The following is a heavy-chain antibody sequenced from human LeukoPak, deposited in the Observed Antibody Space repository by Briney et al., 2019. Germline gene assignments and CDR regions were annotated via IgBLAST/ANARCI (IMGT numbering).Heavy chain of an antibody. CDR1: GGTFSSYT. CDR3: ARVMCSSTSCYSVAFDI. V-gene: IGHV1-69*02. Sequence: SVKVSCKASGGTFSSYTISWVRQAPGQGLEWMGRIIPILGIANYAQKFQGRVTITADKSTSTAYMELSSLRSEDKAVYYCARVMCSSTSCYSVAFDIWGQGTMVTVSS. D-gene: IGHD2-2*01. J-gene: IGHJ3*02. CDR2: IIPILGIA.